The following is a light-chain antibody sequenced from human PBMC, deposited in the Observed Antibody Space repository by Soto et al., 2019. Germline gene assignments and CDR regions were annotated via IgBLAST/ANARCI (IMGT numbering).Light chain of an antibody. J-gene: IGKJ5*01. CDR3: QQYNSWPIT. CDR1: QSVSSSY. Sequence: EIVLTQSPGTLSLSPGERATLSCRASQSVSSSYLAWYQQKPGQAPRLLIYGASSRATGIPPRFTGSGSGTGFTLTISGLQSEDFAVYYCQQYNSWPITFGQGTRLE. CDR2: GAS. V-gene: IGKV3-20*01.